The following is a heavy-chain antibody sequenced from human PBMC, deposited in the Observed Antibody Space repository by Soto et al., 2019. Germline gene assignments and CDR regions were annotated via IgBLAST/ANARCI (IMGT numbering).Heavy chain of an antibody. CDR1: GGSISSGGYY. Sequence: SETLSLTCTVSGGSISSGGYYWSWIRQHPGKGLEWIGSIYYSGSTYYTPSLRSRVTMSVDTSKNQFSLKLSSVTAADTAVYFCGRDERTSSYYYGPPYNCFDSWGQGTLVTVSS. V-gene: IGHV4-31*03. D-gene: IGHD3-22*01. CDR2: IYYSGST. J-gene: IGHJ5*01. CDR3: GRDERTSSYYYGPPYNCFDS.